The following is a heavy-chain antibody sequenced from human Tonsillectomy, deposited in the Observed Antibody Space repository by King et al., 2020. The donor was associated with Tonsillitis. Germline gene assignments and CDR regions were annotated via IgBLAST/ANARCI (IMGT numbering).Heavy chain of an antibody. CDR3: ARGGLDCTNGVCYNLQGYYYYGMDV. V-gene: IGHV5-51*01. J-gene: IGHJ6*02. CDR2: IYPGDSDT. CDR1: GYSFTSYW. D-gene: IGHD2-8*01. Sequence: MQLVQSGAEVKKPGESLKISCKGSGYSFTSYWIGWVRQMPGKGLEWMGIIYPGDSDTRYSPSFQGQVTTSADKSISTAYLQWSSLKASDTAMYYCARGGLDCTNGVCYNLQGYYYYGMDVWGQGTTVTVSS.